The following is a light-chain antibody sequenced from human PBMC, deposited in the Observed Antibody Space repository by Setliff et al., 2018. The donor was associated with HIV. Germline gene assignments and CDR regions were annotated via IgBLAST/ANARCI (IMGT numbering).Light chain of an antibody. CDR3: SSYTSSSTLV. Sequence: LAQPASVSGSPGQSITISCTGTSSDVGGYNYVSWYQQHPGKAPKLMIYDVSNRPSGVSNRFSGSKSGNTASLTISGLQAEDEADYYCSSYTSSSTLVFGTGTKVTVL. CDR1: SSDVGGYNY. J-gene: IGLJ1*01. CDR2: DVS. V-gene: IGLV2-14*03.